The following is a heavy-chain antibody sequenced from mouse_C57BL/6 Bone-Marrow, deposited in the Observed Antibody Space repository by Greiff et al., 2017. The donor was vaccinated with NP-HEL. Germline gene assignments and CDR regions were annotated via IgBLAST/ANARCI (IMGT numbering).Heavy chain of an antibody. J-gene: IGHJ2*01. CDR1: GFTFSSYG. CDR3: ARFTTVVAGDY. V-gene: IGHV5-6*02. D-gene: IGHD1-1*01. Sequence: DVKLVESGGDLVKPGGSLKLSCAASGFTFSSYGMSWVRQTPDKRLEWVATISSGGSYTYYPDSVKGRFTISRDNAKNTLYLQMSSLKSEDTAMDYCARFTTVVAGDYWGQGTTLTVSS. CDR2: ISSGGSYT.